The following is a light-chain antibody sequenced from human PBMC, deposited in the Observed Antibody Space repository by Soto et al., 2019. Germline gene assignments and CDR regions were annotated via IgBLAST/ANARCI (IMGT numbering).Light chain of an antibody. CDR2: GIS. CDR3: QQYTAWPLT. J-gene: IGKJ1*01. Sequence: EVVMTQSPATLSVSPGEGATLSCRASQSVTSNYLAWYQQKPGKAPRLLIHGISNRATGVPDRVSGSGSGTDFTLTISRLEPEDFAVYYCQQYTAWPLTFGQGTKVEVK. CDR1: QSVTSNY. V-gene: IGKV3-20*01.